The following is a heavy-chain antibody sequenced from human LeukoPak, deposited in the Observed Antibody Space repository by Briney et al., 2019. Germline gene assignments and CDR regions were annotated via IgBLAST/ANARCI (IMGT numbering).Heavy chain of an antibody. CDR3: ANRGS. CDR1: GFTFSSYA. J-gene: IGHJ5*02. CDR2: VSSSGGNT. V-gene: IGHV3-23*01. Sequence: GGSLRLSCAASGFTFSSYAMNWVRQAPGKGLEWVLAVSSSGGNTYYTDSVKGRFTISRDNSENTLYLQINSLRVEDTAVYYCANRGSWGRGTLVTVSS.